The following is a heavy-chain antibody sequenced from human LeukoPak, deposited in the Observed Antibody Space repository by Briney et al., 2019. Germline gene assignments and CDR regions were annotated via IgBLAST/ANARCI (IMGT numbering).Heavy chain of an antibody. V-gene: IGHV1-46*01. CDR3: ARRRGEDGMDV. J-gene: IGHJ6*04. CDR1: GYSLTNYY. CDR2: INPSVGST. Sequence: GSVKVACKASGYSLTNYYMHWVRQAPGQGLEWMGIINPSVGSTSYTQKFQGRVTMTRDTSTSTVYLELSRLTSEDTAVYYCARRRGEDGMDVWGKGTTVTVSS. D-gene: IGHD3-16*01.